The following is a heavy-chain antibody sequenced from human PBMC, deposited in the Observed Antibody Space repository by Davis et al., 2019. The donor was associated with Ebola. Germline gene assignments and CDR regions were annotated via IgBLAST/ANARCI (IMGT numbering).Heavy chain of an antibody. V-gene: IGHV5-51*01. CDR1: GYTFINYW. Sequence: GESLKISCKGSGYTFINYWIGWVRQMPGKGLEWMGLISPDDSDTRYSPSFRGQVTISADKSINTVYLQWSSLKASDTAIYYCARRGAHPGGSPTNWFDPWGQGTLVTVSP. CDR2: ISPDDSDT. CDR3: ARRGAHPGGSPTNWFDP. D-gene: IGHD1-26*01. J-gene: IGHJ5*02.